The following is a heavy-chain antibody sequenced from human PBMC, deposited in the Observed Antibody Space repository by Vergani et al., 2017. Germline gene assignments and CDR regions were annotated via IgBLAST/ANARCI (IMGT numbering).Heavy chain of an antibody. CDR2: IYYSGST. CDR3: ARGAPSITIFGVVRGAFDI. V-gene: IGHV4-31*01. D-gene: IGHD3-3*01. CDR1: GGSISSGGYY. J-gene: IGHJ3*02. Sequence: QVQLQESGPGLVKPSQTLSLTCTVSGGSISSGGYYWSWIRQHPGKGLEWIWYIYYSGSTYYNPSLKSLVTISVDTSKNQFSLKLSSVTAADTAVYYCARGAPSITIFGVVRGAFDIWGQGTMVTVSS.